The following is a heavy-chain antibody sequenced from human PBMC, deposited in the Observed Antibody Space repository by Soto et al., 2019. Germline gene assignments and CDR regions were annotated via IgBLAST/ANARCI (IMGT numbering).Heavy chain of an antibody. Sequence: QVQLQQWGAGLLKPSETLSLTCAVYGGSFSGYYWSWIRQPPGKGLEWIGEINHSGSTNYNPSLKSRVTISVDTSKNQFTLKLSSVTAADTAVYYCARGGWFDPWGQGTLVTVSS. CDR1: GGSFSGYY. CDR3: ARGGWFDP. CDR2: INHSGST. J-gene: IGHJ5*02. V-gene: IGHV4-34*01.